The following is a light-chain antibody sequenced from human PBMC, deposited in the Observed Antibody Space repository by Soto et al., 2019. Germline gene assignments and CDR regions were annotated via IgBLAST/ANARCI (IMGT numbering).Light chain of an antibody. Sequence: QSALTQPASVSGSPGQSITISRTGTSSDVGSYNLVSWYQQLPGKAPKLMIYEGSKRPSGVSNRFSGSKSGNTASLTISGLQAEDEAVYYCCSYVSSSTSYVFGTGTKVTVL. CDR1: SSDVGSYNL. V-gene: IGLV2-23*01. J-gene: IGLJ1*01. CDR2: EGS. CDR3: CSYVSSSTSYV.